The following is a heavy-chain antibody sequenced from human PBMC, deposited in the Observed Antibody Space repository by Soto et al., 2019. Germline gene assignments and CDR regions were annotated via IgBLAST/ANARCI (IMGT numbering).Heavy chain of an antibody. J-gene: IGHJ5*02. CDR3: ACNWGSSLRNWLDP. D-gene: IGHD3-16*01. V-gene: IGHV1-69*13. CDR1: TGTFSNYA. CDR2: IIPVLATT. Sequence: VKVSCKASTGTFSNYALSWVRQAPGQGLEWMGGIIPVLATTNYAQKFQGRVSITADESTSTAYMELSSLRSEDTAVYYCACNWGSSLRNWLDPWGQGTLVTVSS.